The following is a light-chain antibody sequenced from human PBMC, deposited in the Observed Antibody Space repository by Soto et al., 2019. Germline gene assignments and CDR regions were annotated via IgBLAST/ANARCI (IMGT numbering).Light chain of an antibody. CDR3: QSYDSSLSGVV. Sequence: QAVLTQPPSVSGAPGQRVTISCTGSSSNIGAGYDVHWYQQLPGTAPKLLIYGNSNRPSGVPDRLSGSKSGTSASLAITGLQAEDEADSYCQSYDSSLSGVVFGGGTKVTVL. J-gene: IGLJ2*01. V-gene: IGLV1-40*01. CDR1: SSNIGAGYD. CDR2: GNS.